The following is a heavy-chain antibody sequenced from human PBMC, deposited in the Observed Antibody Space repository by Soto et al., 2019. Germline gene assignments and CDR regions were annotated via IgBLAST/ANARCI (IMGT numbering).Heavy chain of an antibody. J-gene: IGHJ4*02. CDR2: IYWDDDK. CDR3: ARRYCSGGSCYLFDY. V-gene: IGHV2-5*02. CDR1: GFSLSTTGVS. D-gene: IGHD2-15*01. Sequence: QITLKESGPPLVKPTQTLTLTCTFSGFSLSTTGVSVGWIRQPPGKALEWLALIYWDDDKRHSPSLKSRLTVTKDTSKNQVVLTMTNMDPVDTATYYCARRYCSGGSCYLFDYWGQGTLVTVSS.